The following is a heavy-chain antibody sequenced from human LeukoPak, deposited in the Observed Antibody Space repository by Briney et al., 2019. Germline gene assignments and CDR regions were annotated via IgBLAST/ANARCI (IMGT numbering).Heavy chain of an antibody. D-gene: IGHD4-17*01. CDR3: ARDPGGDYVGY. CDR1: GFTFSSYE. CDR2: ISSSGSTI. V-gene: IGHV3-48*03. J-gene: IGHJ4*02. Sequence: GGSLRLSCAASGFTFSSYEMNWVRQAPGKELEWVSYISSSGSTIYYADSVKGRFTISRDNAKNSLYLQMNSLRAEDTAVYYCARDPGGDYVGYWGQGTLVTVSS.